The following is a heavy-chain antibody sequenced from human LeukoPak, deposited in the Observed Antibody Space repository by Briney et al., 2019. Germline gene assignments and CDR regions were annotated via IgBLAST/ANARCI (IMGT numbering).Heavy chain of an antibody. CDR1: GFTFSSYA. Sequence: TGGSLRLSCAACGFTFSSYAMSWVRQAPGKGLEWGSAISGSGGSTYYADSVKGRFTISRDNSKNTLYLQMNSLRAEDTAVYYCAKLQAVAAPYYFDYWGQGTLVTVSS. J-gene: IGHJ4*02. V-gene: IGHV3-23*01. CDR2: ISGSGGST. CDR3: AKLQAVAAPYYFDY. D-gene: IGHD6-19*01.